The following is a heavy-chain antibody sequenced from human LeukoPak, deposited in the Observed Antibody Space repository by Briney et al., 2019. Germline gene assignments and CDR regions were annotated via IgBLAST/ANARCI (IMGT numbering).Heavy chain of an antibody. CDR2: IYPGDSDT. J-gene: IGHJ4*02. CDR3: ALLGSSSSGGTYFDY. V-gene: IGHV5-51*01. Sequence: GESLKISCKGSGYSFTSYWIGWVRQMPGKGLEWMGIIYPGDSDTRYSPSFQGQDTISADKSISTAYLQWSSLKASDTAVYYCALLGSSSSGGTYFDYWGQGTLVTVSS. CDR1: GYSFTSYW. D-gene: IGHD6-6*01.